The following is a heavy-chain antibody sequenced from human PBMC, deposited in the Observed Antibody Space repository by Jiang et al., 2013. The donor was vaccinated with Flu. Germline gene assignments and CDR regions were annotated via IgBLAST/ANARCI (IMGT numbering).Heavy chain of an antibody. V-gene: IGHV6-1*01. CDR1: GDSVSSYSAA. D-gene: IGHD3-9*01. CDR3: ARGAHILTGYYNYYYFDL. Sequence: GLVKPSQTLSLTCAISGDSVSSYSAAWNWIRQSPSRGLEWLGRTYYRSKWYNDYAGSVKSRITINPDTSKNQFSLQPNSVTPEDTAVYYCARGAHILTGYYNYYYFDLWGRGTLVTVSS. CDR2: TYYRSKWYN. J-gene: IGHJ2*01.